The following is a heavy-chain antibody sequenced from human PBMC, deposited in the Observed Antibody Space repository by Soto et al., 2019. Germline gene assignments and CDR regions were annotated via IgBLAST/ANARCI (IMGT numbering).Heavy chain of an antibody. CDR1: GFTFFNYA. J-gene: IGHJ6*02. V-gene: IGHV3-23*01. Sequence: GGSLRRSCAASGFTFFNYAMSWVRQAPGKGLAWGSGISGSSGITDYADSVKGRVTISRDNSKNTMYLQMKSLRAEDAAVYYCASGLCRTTSCHPWGYYGMDVWGQGTTVTVS. CDR2: ISGSSGIT. D-gene: IGHD2-2*01. CDR3: ASGLCRTTSCHPWGYYGMDV.